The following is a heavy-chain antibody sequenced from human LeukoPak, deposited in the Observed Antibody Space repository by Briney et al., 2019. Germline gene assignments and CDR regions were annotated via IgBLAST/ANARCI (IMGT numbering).Heavy chain of an antibody. V-gene: IGHV3-74*01. CDR3: ARWPVTTFAFDY. J-gene: IGHJ4*02. CDR2: INSDGSST. CDR1: GLTFSSYW. D-gene: IGHD4-17*01. Sequence: PGGSLRLSCAASGLTFSSYWMHWVRQAPGKGLVWVSRINSDGSSTSYADSVKGRFTISRDNAKNTLYLQMDSLRAEDTAVYYCARWPVTTFAFDYWGQGTLVTVSS.